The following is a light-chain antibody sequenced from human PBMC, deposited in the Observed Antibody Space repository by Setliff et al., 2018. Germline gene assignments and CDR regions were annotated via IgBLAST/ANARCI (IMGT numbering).Light chain of an antibody. CDR2: DVT. V-gene: IGLV2-14*03. CDR1: SGDVFGYNY. J-gene: IGLJ1*01. Sequence: QSALTQPPSASGSPGQSVTISCTGTSGDVFGYNYVSWYQQHPGKAPKLIIYDVTGRPSGVSDRFSGSKSGNTASLTISGLQAEDEADYYCSSYTNSNTYVFGTGTKVTVL. CDR3: SSYTNSNTYV.